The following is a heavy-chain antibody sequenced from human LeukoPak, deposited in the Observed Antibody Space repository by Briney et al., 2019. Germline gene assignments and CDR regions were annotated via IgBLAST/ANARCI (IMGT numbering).Heavy chain of an antibody. V-gene: IGHV4-38-2*02. J-gene: IGHJ1*01. CDR1: GGSISSYY. Sequence: PSETLSLTCTVSGGSISSYYWGWIRQPPGKGLEWIGSIHHSGSTNYNPSLKSRVTISLDTSKNQFSLKLSSVTAADTAVYYCARAYGGNSQYFQHWGQGTLVTVSS. CDR3: ARAYGGNSQYFQH. D-gene: IGHD4-23*01. CDR2: IHHSGST.